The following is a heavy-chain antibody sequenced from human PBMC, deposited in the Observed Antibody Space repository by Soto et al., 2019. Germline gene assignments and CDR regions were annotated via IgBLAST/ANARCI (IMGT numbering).Heavy chain of an antibody. Sequence: SETLSLTCTVSGGSISSSSYYWGWIRQPPGKGLEWIGSIYYSGSSYYNPSLKSRVTISVDTSKNQFSLKLSSVTAADTAVYYCARGLDYYDSSGYYDWFDPRGQGTLGTVSS. D-gene: IGHD3-22*01. CDR3: ARGLDYYDSSGYYDWFDP. CDR2: IYYSGSS. V-gene: IGHV4-39*07. J-gene: IGHJ5*02. CDR1: GGSISSSSYY.